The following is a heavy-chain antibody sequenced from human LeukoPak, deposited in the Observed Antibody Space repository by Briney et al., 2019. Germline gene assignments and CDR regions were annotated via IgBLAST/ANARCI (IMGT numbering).Heavy chain of an antibody. CDR1: GDAFSGYF. D-gene: IGHD6-19*01. CDR2: INANSGVT. V-gene: IGHV1-2*02. J-gene: IGHJ4*02. Sequence: GASVKVSCKASGDAFSGYFIHWVRQAPGQGLEWMGDINANSGVTNYAEKFQGRVTMTRDTSISTAHMELNNLRSDDTAVYFCAREDESGWRRFDYWGQGTLVTVSS. CDR3: AREDESGWRRFDY.